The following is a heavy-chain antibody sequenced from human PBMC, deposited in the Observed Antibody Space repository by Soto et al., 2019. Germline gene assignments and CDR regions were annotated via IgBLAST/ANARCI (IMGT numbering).Heavy chain of an antibody. CDR1: GGSVSSGTYY. Sequence: SETLSLTCTVSGGSVSSGTYYWNWIRQPPGKGLEWIGCIYSSGSTYFNPSLKSRVTISVDPSKNQFSLKLSSVTAADTAVYYCARGGDSDYYPTGVDCWGQGTLVTVSS. CDR2: IYSSGST. D-gene: IGHD3-22*01. V-gene: IGHV4-61*01. CDR3: ARGGDSDYYPTGVDC. J-gene: IGHJ4*02.